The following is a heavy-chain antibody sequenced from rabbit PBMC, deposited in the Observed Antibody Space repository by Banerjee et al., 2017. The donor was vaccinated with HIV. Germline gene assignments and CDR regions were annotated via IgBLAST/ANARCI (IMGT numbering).Heavy chain of an antibody. V-gene: IGHV1S45*01. CDR2: IYISSGST. CDR3: ARDLAGVIGWNFNL. J-gene: IGHJ4*01. Sequence: QEQLEESGGGLVKPGGSLTLTCKASGIDFSSYGISWVRQAPGKGLEWIACIYISSGSTYYASWAKGRFTISKTSSTTVTVQMTSLTAADTATYFCARDLAGVIGWNFNLWGPGTLVTVS. D-gene: IGHD4-1*01. CDR1: GIDFSSYG.